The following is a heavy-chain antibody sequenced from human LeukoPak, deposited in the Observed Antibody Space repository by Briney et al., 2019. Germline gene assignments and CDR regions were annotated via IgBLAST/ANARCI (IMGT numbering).Heavy chain of an antibody. V-gene: IGHV3-33*01. CDR3: VRDPSCSDGGCYYYYGMDV. D-gene: IGHD2-15*01. CDR1: GFTHNTYA. Sequence: GGSLRLFCAASGFTHNTYAIHCLRQAPGKAREWVAVIWYDGSNKHYAASVRGRFTISRDNSKNTLYLQMNSLRADDTAIYYCVRDPSCSDGGCYYYYGMDVWGQGTMVTVSS. J-gene: IGHJ6*02. CDR2: IWYDGSNK.